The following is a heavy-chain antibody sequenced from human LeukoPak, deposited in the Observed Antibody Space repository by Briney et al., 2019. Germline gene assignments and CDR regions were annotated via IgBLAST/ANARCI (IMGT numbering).Heavy chain of an antibody. CDR2: IYKTGGT. V-gene: IGHV4-59*01. D-gene: IGHD4-17*01. CDR1: GGSISGYY. Sequence: SETLSLTCSVSGGSISGYYWSWIRQSPGKGREWIGFIYKTGGTDYNPSLKSRVTISVDTSKNQFSLKLTSVTAADTAVYYCARGPVHEGLPDYWSEGTLVTVSS. J-gene: IGHJ4*02. CDR3: ARGPVHEGLPDY.